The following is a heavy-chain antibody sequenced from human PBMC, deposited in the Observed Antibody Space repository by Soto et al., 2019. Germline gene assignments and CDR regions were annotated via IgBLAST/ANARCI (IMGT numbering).Heavy chain of an antibody. CDR3: AKEGGSSWACFDX. CDR2: ISYDGSNK. Sequence: HPGGSLRLSCAASGFTFSSYGMHWVRQAPGKGLEWVAVISYDGSNKYYADSVKGRFTISRDNSKNTLYLQMNSLRAEDTAVYYCAKEGGSSWACFDXWGQGTLVTVSS. D-gene: IGHD6-13*01. J-gene: IGHJ4*02. V-gene: IGHV3-30*18. CDR1: GFTFSSYG.